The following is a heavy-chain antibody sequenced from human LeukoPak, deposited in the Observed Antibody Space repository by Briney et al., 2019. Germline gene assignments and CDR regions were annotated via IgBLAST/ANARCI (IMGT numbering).Heavy chain of an antibody. CDR3: AKITFDALDM. J-gene: IGHJ3*02. D-gene: IGHD5-24*01. V-gene: IGHV4-59*01. CDR2: VYYDGST. Sequence: SETLSLSCTVSGDSIYSYYCSWLRQPPGKGLEWIAYVYYDGSTNYNPSLKSRVKLAVDTSKNQVSLNLSSVTAADTAVYYCAKITFDALDMWGQGTRVRVSS. CDR1: GDSIYSYY.